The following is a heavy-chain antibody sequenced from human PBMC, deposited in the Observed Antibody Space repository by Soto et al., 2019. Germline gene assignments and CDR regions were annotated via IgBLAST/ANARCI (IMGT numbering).Heavy chain of an antibody. CDR3: ARSDPPQLVGWFDT. J-gene: IGHJ5*02. V-gene: IGHV5-51*01. CDR2: IYPGDSDT. CDR1: GYGFTSHW. Sequence: EVQLVQSGAEVKKPGESLKISCKGSGYGFTSHWIAWVRQMPGKGLEWMGMIYPGDSDTRYSPSFQGQVTISADKSISTAYLQWSSLEASDTAMYFCARSDPPQLVGWFDTWGQGTLVTVSS. D-gene: IGHD6-6*01.